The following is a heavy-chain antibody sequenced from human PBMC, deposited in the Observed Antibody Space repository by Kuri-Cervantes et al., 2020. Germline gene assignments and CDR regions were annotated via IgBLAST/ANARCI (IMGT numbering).Heavy chain of an antibody. D-gene: IGHD5-24*01. V-gene: IGHV3-21*01. CDR2: ISSSSSYI. Sequence: ETLSLTCAASGFTFSSYAMSWVRQAPGKGLEWVSSISSSSSYIYYADSVKGRFTISRDNSKNTLYLQMNSLRAEDTAVYYCARDHRMGNYYYYGMDVWGQGTTVTVSS. CDR3: ARDHRMGNYYYYGMDV. J-gene: IGHJ6*02. CDR1: GFTFSSYA.